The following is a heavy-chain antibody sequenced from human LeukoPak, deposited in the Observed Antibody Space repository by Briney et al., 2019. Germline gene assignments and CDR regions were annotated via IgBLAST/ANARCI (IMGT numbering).Heavy chain of an antibody. Sequence: PGGSLRLSCAASGFTFSSYGMHWVRQAPGKGLEWVAVISYDGSNKYYADSVKGRFTISRDNSKNTLYLQMNSLRAEDTAVCYCAKTLPSYYDFWSGYFPGDYYYYGMDVWGQGTTVTVSS. V-gene: IGHV3-30*18. CDR1: GFTFSSYG. J-gene: IGHJ6*02. CDR2: ISYDGSNK. CDR3: AKTLPSYYDFWSGYFPGDYYYYGMDV. D-gene: IGHD3-3*01.